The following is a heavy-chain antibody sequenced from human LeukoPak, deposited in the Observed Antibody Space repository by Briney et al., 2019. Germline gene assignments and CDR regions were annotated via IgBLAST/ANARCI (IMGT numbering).Heavy chain of an antibody. Sequence: GGSLRLSCAASGFTFSSYGMHWVRQAPGKGLEWVAVISYDGSNKYYADSVKGRFTISRDNSKNTLYLQMNSLRAEDTAVYYCAKVSGFGGSFDYWGQGTLVTVSS. CDR3: AKVSGFGGSFDY. CDR2: ISYDGSNK. CDR1: GFTFSSYG. J-gene: IGHJ4*02. V-gene: IGHV3-30*18. D-gene: IGHD1-26*01.